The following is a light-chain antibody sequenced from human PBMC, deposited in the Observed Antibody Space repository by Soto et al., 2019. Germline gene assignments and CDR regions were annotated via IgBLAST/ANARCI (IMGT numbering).Light chain of an antibody. CDR1: QSISNW. Sequence: DIQMTQSPSTLSASVGDRVTITCRASQSISNWLAWYQQKPGKAPKLLIFDASSLESGVPSRFSGSGSGTEFTLTISSLQPDDFATYYCQQSYITPAGFGGGTKVDI. CDR3: QQSYITPAG. CDR2: DAS. V-gene: IGKV1-5*01. J-gene: IGKJ4*01.